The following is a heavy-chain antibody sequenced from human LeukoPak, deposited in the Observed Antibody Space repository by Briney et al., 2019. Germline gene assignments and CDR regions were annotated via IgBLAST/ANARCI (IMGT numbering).Heavy chain of an antibody. V-gene: IGHV3-21*01. CDR3: ARDPVFFAETSVRGIIDDLLS. D-gene: IGHD3-10*01. CDR2: ISSSSSYI. CDR1: GFTFSSYS. Sequence: KPGRSLRLSCAASGFTFSSYSMNWVRQAPGKGLEWVSSISSSSSYIYYADSVKGRFTISRDNAKNSLYLQMNSLRAEDTAVYYCARDPVFFAETSVRGIIDDLLSWGQGTLVTVSS. J-gene: IGHJ5*02.